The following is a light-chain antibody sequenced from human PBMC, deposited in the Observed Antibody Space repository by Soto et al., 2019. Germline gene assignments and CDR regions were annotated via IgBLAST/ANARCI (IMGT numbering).Light chain of an antibody. V-gene: IGLV1-44*01. Sequence: QSVLTQPPSASGTPGQRVTVSCSGGSSNTGTNAVNWYQQLPGTAPKLLIYNNNQRPSGVPDRFSGSKSGTSASLAISGLQSEDEADYYCSSYAGSNNLVFGTGTKVTVL. CDR3: SSYAGSNNLV. CDR1: SSNTGTNA. CDR2: NNN. J-gene: IGLJ1*01.